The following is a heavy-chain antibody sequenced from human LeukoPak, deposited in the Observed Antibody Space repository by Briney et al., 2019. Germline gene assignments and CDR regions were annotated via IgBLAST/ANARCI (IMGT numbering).Heavy chain of an antibody. CDR1: GYSISSGYY. V-gene: IGHV4-38-2*02. J-gene: IGHJ2*01. CDR3: ASGGNGYWYFDL. CDR2: IYHSGST. D-gene: IGHD4-23*01. Sequence: SETLSLTCTVSGYSISSGYYWGWIRQPPGKGLEWIGSIYHSGSTYYNPSLKSRVTTSVDTSKNQFSLKLSSVTAADTAVYYCASGGNGYWYFDLWGRGTLVTVSS.